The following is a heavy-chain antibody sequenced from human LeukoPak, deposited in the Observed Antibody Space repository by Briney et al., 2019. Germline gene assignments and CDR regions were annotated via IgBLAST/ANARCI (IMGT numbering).Heavy chain of an antibody. D-gene: IGHD6-19*01. CDR1: GGSVSSGSYY. J-gene: IGHJ6*04. V-gene: IGHV4-61*01. CDR3: ARAPGQWLEYGMDV. Sequence: SETLSLTCTVSGGSVSSGSYYWSWIRQPPGKGLEWIGYIYYSGSTNYNPSLKSRVTISVDTSKNQFSLKLSSVTAADTAVYYGARAPGQWLEYGMDVWGKGTTVTVSS. CDR2: IYYSGST.